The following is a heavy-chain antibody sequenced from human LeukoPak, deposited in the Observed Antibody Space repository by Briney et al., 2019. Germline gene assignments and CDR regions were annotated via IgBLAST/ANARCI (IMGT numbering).Heavy chain of an antibody. CDR3: ARWEASRVAFDI. D-gene: IGHD1-26*01. CDR1: GGSISTYY. V-gene: IGHV4-59*01. J-gene: IGHJ3*02. Sequence: SETLSLTCTVSGGSISTYYWSWIRQPPGRGLEWIGYIYYSGITDYSPSLKSRVTISIDTSKKQFSLRLSSVTAADTAVYYCARWEASRVAFDIWGQGTLVTVSS. CDR2: IYYSGIT.